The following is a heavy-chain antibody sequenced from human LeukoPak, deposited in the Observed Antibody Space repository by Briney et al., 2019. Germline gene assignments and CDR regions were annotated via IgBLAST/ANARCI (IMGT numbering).Heavy chain of an antibody. Sequence: ASVKVSCKASGYTFSSCAINWVRQAPGQGLEYMGWIDTKTGNPTYAQGFTGRFVFSLDTSVSTAYLQISSLKTEDTAVYYCAIHPSDSSGYFSYWGQGALVTVSS. D-gene: IGHD3-22*01. V-gene: IGHV7-4-1*02. CDR2: IDTKTGNP. CDR3: AIHPSDSSGYFSY. J-gene: IGHJ4*02. CDR1: GYTFSSCA.